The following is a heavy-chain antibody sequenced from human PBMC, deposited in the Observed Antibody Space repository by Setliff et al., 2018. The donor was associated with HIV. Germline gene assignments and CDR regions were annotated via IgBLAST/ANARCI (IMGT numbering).Heavy chain of an antibody. Sequence: SETLSLTCTVSGGSISSSSYYWSWIRQPAGKGLEWIGRIYTSGSTNYNPSLKSRVTISVDTSKNQFSMKLHSVTAADTTVYYCARTNPLAAPPFDFWGQGTLVTVSS. CDR3: ARTNPLAAPPFDF. J-gene: IGHJ4*02. CDR2: IYTSGST. CDR1: GGSISSSSYY. V-gene: IGHV4-61*02. D-gene: IGHD6-13*01.